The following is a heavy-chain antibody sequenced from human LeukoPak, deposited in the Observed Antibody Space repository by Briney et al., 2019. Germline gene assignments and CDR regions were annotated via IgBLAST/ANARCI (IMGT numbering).Heavy chain of an antibody. CDR2: MQSTGIS. CDR1: GVSFNDYH. D-gene: IGHD5-18*01. Sequence: SETLSLTCAVSGVSFNDYHWNWIRKPPGKGLEWIGYMQSTGISKYNPSLKSRVNIFVDTSKNQFVLNLRSVTAADTAVYYCARDKRHSYGRYFDPWGQGMLVTVSS. CDR3: ARDKRHSYGRYFDP. J-gene: IGHJ4*02. V-gene: IGHV4-59*01.